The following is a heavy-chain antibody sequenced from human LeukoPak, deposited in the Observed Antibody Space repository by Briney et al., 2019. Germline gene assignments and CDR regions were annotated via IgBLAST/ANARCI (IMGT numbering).Heavy chain of an antibody. D-gene: IGHD3-10*01. CDR2: IIPIFDTA. V-gene: IGHV1-69*13. J-gene: IGHJ4*02. CDR3: ARGYYGSGSYYDY. CDR1: GGTFSSYA. Sequence: SVKVSCKASGGTFSSYAISWVRQAPGQGLEWMGGIIPIFDTAIYAQKFQGRVTITADESTSTAYMELSSLRSEDTAVYYCARGYYGSGSYYDYWGQGTLVTVSS.